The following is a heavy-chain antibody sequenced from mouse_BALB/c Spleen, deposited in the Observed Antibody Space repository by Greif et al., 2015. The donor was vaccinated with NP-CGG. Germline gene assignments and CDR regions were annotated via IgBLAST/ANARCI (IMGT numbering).Heavy chain of an antibody. CDR2: INPSNGGT. J-gene: IGHJ2*01. D-gene: IGHD1-1*01. CDR3: TRAPYYYGSSYPRY. V-gene: IGHV1S81*02. Sequence: VQLQQSGAELVKPGASVKLSCKASGYTFTSYYMYWVKQRPGQGLEWIGEINPSNGGTNFNEKFKSKATLTVDKSSSTAYMQLSSLTSEDSAVYYCTRAPYYYGSSYPRYWGQGTTLTVSS. CDR1: GYTFTSYY.